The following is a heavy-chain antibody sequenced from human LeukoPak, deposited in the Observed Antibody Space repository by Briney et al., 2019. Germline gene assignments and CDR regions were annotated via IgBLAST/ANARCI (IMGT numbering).Heavy chain of an antibody. CDR1: GFTFSSYE. CDR3: ATRLELLPWGFDY. CDR2: ISSSGSTI. Sequence: PGGSLRLSCAASGFTFSSYEMNWVRQAPGKGLEWVSYISSSGSTIYYADSVKGRFTISRDNSRNTLYLQMNSLRAGDTAVYYCATRLELLPWGFDYWGQGTLVTVSS. V-gene: IGHV3-48*03. D-gene: IGHD1-7*01. J-gene: IGHJ4*02.